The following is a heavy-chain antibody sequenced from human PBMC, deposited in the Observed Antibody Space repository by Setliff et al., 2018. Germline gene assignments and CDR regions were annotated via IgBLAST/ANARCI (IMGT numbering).Heavy chain of an antibody. D-gene: IGHD5-18*01. V-gene: IGHV1-2*02. CDR1: GYTFTGYY. CDR2: INPNSGGT. Sequence: ASVKVSCKASGYTFTGYYMHWVRQAPGQGLEWMGWINPNSGGTNYAQKFQGRVTMTRDTSISTAYMELSRLRSDDTAVYYCAAIGLDTAMITGVLFDFWGQGTLVTVSS. J-gene: IGHJ4*02. CDR3: AAIGLDTAMITGVLFDF.